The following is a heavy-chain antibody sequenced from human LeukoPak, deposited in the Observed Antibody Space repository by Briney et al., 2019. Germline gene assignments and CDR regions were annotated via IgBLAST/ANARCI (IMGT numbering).Heavy chain of an antibody. CDR1: GFTFSSYT. D-gene: IGHD3-22*01. CDR2: INHSGST. V-gene: IGHV4-34*01. Sequence: LRLSCAASGFTFSSYTMHWIRQPPGKGLEWIGEINHSGSTNYNPSLKSRVTISVDTSKNQFSLKLSSVTAADTAVYYCARDTYYYDSSGYRSVADPWGQGTLVTVSS. J-gene: IGHJ5*02. CDR3: ARDTYYYDSSGYRSVADP.